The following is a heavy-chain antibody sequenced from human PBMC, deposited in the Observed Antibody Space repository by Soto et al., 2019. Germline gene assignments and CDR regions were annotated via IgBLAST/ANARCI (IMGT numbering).Heavy chain of an antibody. V-gene: IGHV3-64*01. D-gene: IGHD3-3*02. CDR2: ISSNGDNT. CDR3: ARRFAFGYGMDV. Sequence: EVQLVESGGGLVQPGGSLRLSCAGSGFTFSSYAMHWVRQAPGKGLEYVSAISSNGDNTDYANSVKGRFTISRDNSKNPLYIKMGSLRVEDMGVYYCARRFAFGYGMDVWAQGTTVTVSS. J-gene: IGHJ6*02. CDR1: GFTFSSYA.